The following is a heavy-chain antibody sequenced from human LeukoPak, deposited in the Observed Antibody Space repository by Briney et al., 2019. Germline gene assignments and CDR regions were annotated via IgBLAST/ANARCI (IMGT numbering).Heavy chain of an antibody. CDR2: IQDSGST. J-gene: IGHJ5*02. Sequence: SETLSLTCAVYGGSFSGYYWSWIRQPPGKGLEWIGYIQDSGSTNYNPSLKSRVTISKDTSKNQFSLKLSSVTAADTAVYYCARDTSGSGYWFDPWGQGTLVTVSS. CDR3: ARDTSGSGYWFDP. V-gene: IGHV4-34*01. D-gene: IGHD6-19*01. CDR1: GGSFSGYY.